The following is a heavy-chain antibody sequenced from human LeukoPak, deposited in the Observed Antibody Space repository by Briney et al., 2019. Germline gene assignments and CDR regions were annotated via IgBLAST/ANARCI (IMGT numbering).Heavy chain of an antibody. V-gene: IGHV3-21*01. CDR1: GFTFSSCS. J-gene: IGHJ4*02. Sequence: PGGSLRLSCAASGFTFSSCSMNWVRQAPAKGLEWVSSISSSSSYIYYADSVKGRFTISRDNAKNSLYLQMNSLRAEDTAVYYCAVYYYGSGSYYGRNFDYWGQGTLVTVSS. D-gene: IGHD3-10*01. CDR3: AVYYYGSGSYYGRNFDY. CDR2: ISSSSSYI.